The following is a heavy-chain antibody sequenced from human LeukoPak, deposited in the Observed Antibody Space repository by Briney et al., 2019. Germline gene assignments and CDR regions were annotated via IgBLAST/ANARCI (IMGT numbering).Heavy chain of an antibody. V-gene: IGHV4-31*03. D-gene: IGHD3-10*01. J-gene: IGHJ5*02. Sequence: SETPSLTCTVSGGSISSGGYYWSWIRQHPGKGLEWIGYIYYSGSTYYNPSLKSRVTISVDTSKNQFSLKLSSVTTADTAVYYCARGSKRGYYYGSGSSPNWFDPWGQGTLVTVSS. CDR2: IYYSGST. CDR1: GGSISSGGYY. CDR3: ARGSKRGYYYGSGSSPNWFDP.